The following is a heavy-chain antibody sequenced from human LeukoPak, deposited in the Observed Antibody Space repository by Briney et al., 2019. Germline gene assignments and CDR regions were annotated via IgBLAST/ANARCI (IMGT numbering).Heavy chain of an antibody. V-gene: IGHV1-69*04. CDR2: IIPILGIA. J-gene: IGHJ4*02. CDR3: ASDVDSSGYYYGSFYDFDY. CDR1: GGTFSSYA. Sequence: SVKVSCKASGGTFSSYAISWVRQAPGQGLEWMGRIIPILGIANYAQKFQGRATITADKSTSTAYMELSSLRSEDTAVYYCASDVDSSGYYYGSFYDFDYWGQGTLVTVSP. D-gene: IGHD3-22*01.